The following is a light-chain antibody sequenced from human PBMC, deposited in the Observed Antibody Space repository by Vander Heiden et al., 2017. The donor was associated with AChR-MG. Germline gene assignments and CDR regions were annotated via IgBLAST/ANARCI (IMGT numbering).Light chain of an antibody. V-gene: IGKV3-11*01. CDR1: QSVISY. CDR2: DAS. J-gene: IGKJ4*01. CDR3: QQRSNWPELT. Sequence: EIALTQSTATLSLSPGERATLPCRASQSVISYLAWYQQKPGQAPRLLIYDASNRATGIPARFSGSGSGTDFTLTISSLEPEDFAVYFCQQRSNWPELTFGGGTKVEIK.